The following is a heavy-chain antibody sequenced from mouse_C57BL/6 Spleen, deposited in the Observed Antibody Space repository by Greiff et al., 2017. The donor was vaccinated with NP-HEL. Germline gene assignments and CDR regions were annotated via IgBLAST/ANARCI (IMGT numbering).Heavy chain of an antibody. CDR1: GYTFTSYW. J-gene: IGHJ1*03. CDR2: IDPNSGGT. V-gene: IGHV1-72*01. D-gene: IGHD1-1*01. CDR3: ARSITTVVAQYWYFDV. Sequence: VQLQQSGAELVKPGASVKLSCKASGYTFTSYWMHWVKQRPGRGLEWIGRIDPNSGGTKYNEKFKSKATLTVDKPSSTAYMQLSSLTSEDSAVYYCARSITTVVAQYWYFDVWGTRTTVTVSS.